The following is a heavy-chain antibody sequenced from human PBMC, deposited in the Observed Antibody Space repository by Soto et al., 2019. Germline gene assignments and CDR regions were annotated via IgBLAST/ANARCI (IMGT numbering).Heavy chain of an antibody. V-gene: IGHV3-23*01. CDR2: ISGSGGST. J-gene: IGHJ4*02. CDR1: GFTFSSYA. Sequence: EVQLLESGGDLVQPGGSLRLSCAASGFTFSSYAMSWVRQAPGKGLEWVSAISGSGGSTYYADSVKGRFTISRDNSKNTLYLQMNSLRAEDTAVYYCAKAPPTYYYDSSGHVYFDYWGQGTLVTVSS. CDR3: AKAPPTYYYDSSGHVYFDY. D-gene: IGHD3-22*01.